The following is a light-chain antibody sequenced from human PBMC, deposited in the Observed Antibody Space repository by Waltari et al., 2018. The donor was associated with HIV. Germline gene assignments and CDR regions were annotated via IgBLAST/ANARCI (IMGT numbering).Light chain of an antibody. CDR1: QRIDTTS. CDR3: LQDYNLPGA. V-gene: IGKV3D-7*01. J-gene: IGKJ1*01. CDR2: GAS. Sequence: VLTQSPGTLSVSPGERATLSCRASQRIDTTSLSWYQQKPGPAPRLVIYGASTRASGIPPRFSGSGSGTDFTLTISSLQPEDFASYYCLQDYNLPGAFGQGTRVEIK.